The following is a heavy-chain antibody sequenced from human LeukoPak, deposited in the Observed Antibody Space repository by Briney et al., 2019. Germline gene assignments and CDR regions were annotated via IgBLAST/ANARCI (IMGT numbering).Heavy chain of an antibody. Sequence: SETLSLTCIVSGDSISSYYWSWIRQPPGKGLEWIGYIFHSGSTNYNPSLKGRVTISVGTSKNQFSLKLSSVSAADTAVYYCARGPGATRNYYFDYWGQGTQVTVSS. D-gene: IGHD1-14*01. J-gene: IGHJ4*02. CDR1: GDSISSYY. CDR3: ARGPGATRNYYFDY. V-gene: IGHV4-59*01. CDR2: IFHSGST.